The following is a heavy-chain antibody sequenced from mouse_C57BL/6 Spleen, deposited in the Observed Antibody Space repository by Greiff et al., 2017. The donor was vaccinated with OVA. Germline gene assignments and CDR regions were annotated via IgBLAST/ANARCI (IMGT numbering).Heavy chain of an antibody. CDR3: ARKDYGNYLDY. D-gene: IGHD2-1*01. J-gene: IGHJ2*01. CDR2: ISSGSSTI. V-gene: IGHV5-17*01. CDR1: GFTFSDYG. Sequence: EVKLMESGGGLVKPGGSLKLSCAASGFTFSDYGMHWVRQAPEKGLEWVAYISSGSSTIYYADTVKGRFTISRDNAKNTLFLQMTSLRSEDTAMYYCARKDYGNYLDYWGQGTTLTVSS.